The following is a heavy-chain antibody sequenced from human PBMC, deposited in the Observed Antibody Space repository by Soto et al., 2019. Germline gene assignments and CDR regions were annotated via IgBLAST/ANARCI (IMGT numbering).Heavy chain of an antibody. CDR2: IYYSGST. CDR3: ARVLNYYDSSGYSLWFDP. D-gene: IGHD3-22*01. Sequence: SETLSLTCTVSGGSISSGDYYWSWIRQPPGKGLEWIGYIYYSGSTYYNPSLKSRVTISVDTSKNQFSLKLSSVTAADTAVYYCARVLNYYDSSGYSLWFDPWGQGTLVNVS. J-gene: IGHJ5*02. CDR1: GGSISSGDYY. V-gene: IGHV4-30-4*01.